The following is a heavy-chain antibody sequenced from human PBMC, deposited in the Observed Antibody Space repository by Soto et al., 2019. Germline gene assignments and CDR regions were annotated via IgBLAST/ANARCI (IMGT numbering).Heavy chain of an antibody. CDR3: ARQGPAADYYYYYMDV. J-gene: IGHJ6*03. CDR2: IYPGDSDT. Sequence: PGESLKISCKGSGYSFTSYWIGWVRQMPGKGLEWMGIIYPGDSDTRYSPSFQGQVTISADKSISTAYLQWSSLKASDTAMYYCARQGPAADYYYYYMDVWGKGTTVTVSS. V-gene: IGHV5-51*01. D-gene: IGHD2-2*01. CDR1: GYSFTSYW.